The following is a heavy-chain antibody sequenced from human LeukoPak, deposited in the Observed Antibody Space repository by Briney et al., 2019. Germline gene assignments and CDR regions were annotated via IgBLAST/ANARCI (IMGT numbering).Heavy chain of an antibody. CDR2: IKSKTDGGTT. CDR3: TTEDLYGSGSYQL. V-gene: IGHV3-15*01. D-gene: IGHD3-10*01. Sequence: GGSLRLSCAASGFTFSNAWMSWVRQAPGKGLEWVGRIKSKTDGGTTDYAAPVKGRFTISRDDSKNTLYLQMNSLKTEDTAVYYCTTEDLYGSGSYQLWGQGTLVTVSS. J-gene: IGHJ4*02. CDR1: GFTFSNAW.